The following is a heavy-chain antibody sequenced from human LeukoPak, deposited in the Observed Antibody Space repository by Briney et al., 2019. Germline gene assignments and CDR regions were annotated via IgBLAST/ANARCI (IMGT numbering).Heavy chain of an antibody. CDR2: ISSSGSTI. Sequence: GGSLRLSCAASGFTFSDYYMSWIRQAPGKGLEWVSYISSSGSTIYYADSVKGRFTISRDNAKNSLYLQMNSLRAEDTAVYYCARPRRITMVRGVRSGYMDVWGKGTTVTVSS. J-gene: IGHJ6*03. CDR1: GFTFSDYY. V-gene: IGHV3-11*01. CDR3: ARPRRITMVRGVRSGYMDV. D-gene: IGHD3-10*01.